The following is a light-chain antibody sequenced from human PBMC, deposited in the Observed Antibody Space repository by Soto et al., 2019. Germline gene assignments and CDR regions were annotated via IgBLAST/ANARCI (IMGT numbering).Light chain of an antibody. CDR2: EVS. J-gene: IGLJ1*01. CDR1: IHYDF. V-gene: IGLV2-14*01. Sequence: QSALTQPASVSGSPGQSITISCTGYIHYDFVSWYQQHPGTAPKLVIYEVSNRPSGTSDRFSGSKSGHTAYLTISGLQTEDEAVYYCGSYTSSSTYVFGTGTKLTFL. CDR3: GSYTSSSTYV.